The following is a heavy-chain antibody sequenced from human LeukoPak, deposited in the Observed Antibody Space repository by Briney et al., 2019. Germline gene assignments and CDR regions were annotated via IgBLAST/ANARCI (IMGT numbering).Heavy chain of an antibody. CDR2: IYTSGST. CDR1: TGSFSGYY. D-gene: IGHD3-22*01. CDR3: ARPRGKGYYDY. Sequence: SETLSLTCGVYTGSFSGYYWSWIRQPAGKGLEWIGRIYTSGSTNYNPSLKSRVTISVDTSKNQFSLKLSSVTAADTAVYYCARPRGKGYYDYWGQGTLVTVSS. V-gene: IGHV4-59*10. J-gene: IGHJ4*02.